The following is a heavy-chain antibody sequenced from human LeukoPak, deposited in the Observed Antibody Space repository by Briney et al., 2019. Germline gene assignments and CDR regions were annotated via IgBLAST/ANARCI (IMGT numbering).Heavy chain of an antibody. D-gene: IGHD6-25*01. J-gene: IGHJ3*02. V-gene: IGHV1-2*02. Sequence: GASVKVSCKASGYTFIGYYIHWVRQAPGQGLEWVGWIIPNSGDTKYAQKFQGRVTMTRDTSISTAYMELSRLRSDDTAVYYCAREAGACFDIWGQGTMVTVSS. CDR3: AREAGACFDI. CDR2: IIPNSGDT. CDR1: GYTFIGYY.